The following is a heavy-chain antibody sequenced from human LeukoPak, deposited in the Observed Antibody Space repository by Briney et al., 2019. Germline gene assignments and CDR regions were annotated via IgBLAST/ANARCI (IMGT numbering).Heavy chain of an antibody. V-gene: IGHV3-11*04. CDR3: AELGITMIGGV. Sequence: GGSLRLSCAASGFTFSDHSMSWIRQSPGKGLEWVAYISSGGSPIYYADSVKGRFTISRDNAKNSLYLQMNSLRAEDTAVYYCAELGITMIGGVWGKGTTVTISS. D-gene: IGHD3-10*02. J-gene: IGHJ6*04. CDR1: GFTFSDHS. CDR2: ISSGGSPI.